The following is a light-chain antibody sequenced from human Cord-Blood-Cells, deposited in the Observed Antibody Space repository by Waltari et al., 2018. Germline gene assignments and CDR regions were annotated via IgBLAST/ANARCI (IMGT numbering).Light chain of an antibody. V-gene: IGLV3-1*01. J-gene: IGLJ2*01. CDR1: KLGDNY. CDR2: QDS. Sequence: SYELTQPPSVSVSPGQTASIPCSGDKLGDNYVCWYQQKPGQSPVLVIYQDSKRPSGIPERFSGSNSGNTATLTISGTQAMDEADYYCQAWDSSTVVFGGGTKLTVL. CDR3: QAWDSSTVV.